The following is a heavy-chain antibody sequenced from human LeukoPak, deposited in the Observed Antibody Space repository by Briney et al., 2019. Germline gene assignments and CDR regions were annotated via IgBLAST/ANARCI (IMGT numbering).Heavy chain of an antibody. Sequence: GGSLRLSCAASGFTFSSYEMNWVRQAPGKGLEWVSYISSSGSTIYYADSVKGRFTISRDNAKNSLYLQMNSLRAEDTAVYYCARQFSCGGDCYPRGYYYYMDVWGKGTTVTISS. CDR3: ARQFSCGGDCYPRGYYYYMDV. CDR1: GFTFSSYE. J-gene: IGHJ6*03. CDR2: ISSSGSTI. D-gene: IGHD2-21*02. V-gene: IGHV3-48*03.